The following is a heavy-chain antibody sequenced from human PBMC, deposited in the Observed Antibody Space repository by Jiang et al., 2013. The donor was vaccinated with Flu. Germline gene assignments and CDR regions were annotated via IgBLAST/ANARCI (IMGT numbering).Heavy chain of an antibody. V-gene: IGHV6-1*01. CDR2: TYYRSKWYY. Sequence: TYYRSKWYYDYAVSVKSRISIKPDTSKSQFSLQLNSVTPDDTAVYYCARARGPEQGFFDYWGQGALVTVSS. J-gene: IGHJ4*02. CDR3: ARARGPEQGFFDY. D-gene: IGHD1-14*01.